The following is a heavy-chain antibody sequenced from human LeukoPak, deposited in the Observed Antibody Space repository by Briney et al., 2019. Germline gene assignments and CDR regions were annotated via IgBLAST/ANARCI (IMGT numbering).Heavy chain of an antibody. Sequence: PGGSLRLSCAASGFTFDDYGMSWVRQAPGKGLEWVSGINWNGGSTGYADSVEGRFTISRDNAKNSLYLQMNSLRAEDTALYYCARWGSGDYDYYYYGMDVWGQGTTVTVSS. J-gene: IGHJ6*02. CDR3: ARWGSGDYDYYYYGMDV. D-gene: IGHD4-17*01. CDR1: GFTFDDYG. V-gene: IGHV3-20*04. CDR2: INWNGGST.